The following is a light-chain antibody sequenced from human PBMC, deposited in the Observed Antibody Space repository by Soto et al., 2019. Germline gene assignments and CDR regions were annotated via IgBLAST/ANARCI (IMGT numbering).Light chain of an antibody. CDR3: QQYGSSGT. CDR1: QSVSNNY. J-gene: IGKJ1*01. CDR2: GAS. Sequence: EILFTQSPGTLSLSPGERATLYCRASQSVSNNYLAWYQPKPGEAPRLLIYGASNRATGIPDRLSGSGSGTDFTLTIRRLEPEDFAVYYCQQYGSSGTFGQGTKVDIK. V-gene: IGKV3-20*01.